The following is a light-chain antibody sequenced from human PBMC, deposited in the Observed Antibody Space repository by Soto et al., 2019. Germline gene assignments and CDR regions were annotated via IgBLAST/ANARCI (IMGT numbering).Light chain of an antibody. V-gene: IGKV3-20*01. CDR1: PGFSSAY. CDR2: GAS. CDR3: QQYGSSPPEYT. Sequence: EIVLTQSPGTLSLSPGERATLPGRAGPGFSSAYLAWYQQKPGRAPSPLIYGASSRATGILDRFSGSGSGTDFTLTISRLEPEDFAVYYCQQYGSSPPEYTFGQGTKLEIK. J-gene: IGKJ2*01.